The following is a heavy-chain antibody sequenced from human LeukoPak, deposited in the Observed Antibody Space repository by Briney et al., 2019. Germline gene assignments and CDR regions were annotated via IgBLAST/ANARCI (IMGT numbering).Heavy chain of an antibody. V-gene: IGHV1-18*01. CDR2: ISAYNGNT. CDR1: GYTFTSYG. CDR3: ARESSLAAAGTTLYYFDS. J-gene: IGHJ4*02. Sequence: ASVKVSCKASGYTFTSYGISWVRQAPGQGLEWMGWISAYNGNTNYAQRLQGRVTMTTDTSTSTAYMELRSLSSDDTAVYYCARESSLAAAGTTLYYFDSWGQGTLVAVSS. D-gene: IGHD6-13*01.